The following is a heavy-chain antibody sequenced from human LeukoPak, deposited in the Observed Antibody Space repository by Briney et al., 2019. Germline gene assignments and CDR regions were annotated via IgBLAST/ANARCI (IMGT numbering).Heavy chain of an antibody. J-gene: IGHJ5*02. CDR3: GSSTSCYAWFDP. V-gene: IGHV4-34*01. CDR2: INHSGST. Sequence: SETLSLTCAVYGGSFSGYYWSWIRQPPGKGLEWIGEINHSGSTNYNPSLKSRVTISVDTSKNQFSLKLSSVTAADTAVCYCGSSTSCYAWFDPWGQGTLVTVSS. D-gene: IGHD2-2*01. CDR1: GGSFSGYY.